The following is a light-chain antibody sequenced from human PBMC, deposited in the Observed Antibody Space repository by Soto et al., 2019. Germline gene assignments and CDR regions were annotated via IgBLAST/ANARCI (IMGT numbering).Light chain of an antibody. CDR3: QQYGGSPPT. J-gene: IGKJ1*01. V-gene: IGKV3-20*01. Sequence: EIVLTQSPGTLSLSPGERATLSCRASQSVSSNYSAWYQRKPGQAPRLLIYGASSRATDIPNRFSGSGSGTDFTLTITRLEPEDFAVYFCQQYGGSPPTFGQGTKVEIK. CDR1: QSVSSNY. CDR2: GAS.